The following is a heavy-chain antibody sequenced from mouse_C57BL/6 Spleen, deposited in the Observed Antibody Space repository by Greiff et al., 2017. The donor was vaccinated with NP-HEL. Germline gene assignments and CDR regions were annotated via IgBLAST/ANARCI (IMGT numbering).Heavy chain of an antibody. CDR3: ARGDYYGSSPFAY. J-gene: IGHJ3*01. V-gene: IGHV5-4*01. D-gene: IGHD1-1*01. CDR2: ISDGGSYT. CDR1: GFTFSSYA. Sequence: EVQLVESGGGLVKPGGSLKLSCAASGFTFSSYAMSWVRQTPEKRLEWVATISDGGSYTYYPDNVKGRFTIFRDNAKNNLYLQMSHLKSEDTAMYYCARGDYYGSSPFAYWGQGTLVTVSA.